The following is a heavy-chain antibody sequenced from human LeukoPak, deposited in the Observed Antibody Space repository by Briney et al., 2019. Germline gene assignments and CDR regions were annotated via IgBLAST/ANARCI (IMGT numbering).Heavy chain of an antibody. J-gene: IGHJ4*02. CDR1: GFAFSTYW. Sequence: GRSLRLSCAASGFAFSTYWMSWVRQAPGKGLEWVANIKRDGTDKYYVDSVKGRFTISRDNAKNSLYLEMNSLRAEDTAVYYCVSGSYPTDYWGQGTLVTVSS. CDR2: IKRDGTDK. V-gene: IGHV3-7*05. CDR3: VSGSYPTDY. D-gene: IGHD1-26*01.